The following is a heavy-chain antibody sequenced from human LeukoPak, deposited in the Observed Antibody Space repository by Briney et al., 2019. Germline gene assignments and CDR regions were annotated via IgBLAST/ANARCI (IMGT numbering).Heavy chain of an antibody. CDR1: GYTFTSYD. Sequence: ASVKVSFKPSGYTFTSYDINWVRQATGQGLEWMGWMNPNNANTVYAQKFQGRVTMTRNTSISTAYMELSSLRSEDTAVYYCARGWRYYDFWSGYWERRKDYYGMEVWGPGTTVTVSS. CDR2: MNPNNANT. J-gene: IGHJ6*02. V-gene: IGHV1-8*01. CDR3: ARGWRYYDFWSGYWERRKDYYGMEV. D-gene: IGHD3-3*01.